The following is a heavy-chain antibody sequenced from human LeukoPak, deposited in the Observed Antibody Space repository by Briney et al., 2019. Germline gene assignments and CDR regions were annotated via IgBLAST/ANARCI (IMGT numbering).Heavy chain of an antibody. J-gene: IGHJ3*02. V-gene: IGHV4-59*01. CDR1: GGSISSSY. Sequence: SETLSLTCTVSGGSISSSYWSWIRQSPGKGLEWVGYIHHSGNTNSNPPLQNRLAKSLDTPKNQFSLKLSSVTAADTAVYYCVRWQYCGGNCYFSAFDIWGQGTMVTVSS. CDR3: VRWQYCGGNCYFSAFDI. CDR2: IHHSGNT. D-gene: IGHD2-21*01.